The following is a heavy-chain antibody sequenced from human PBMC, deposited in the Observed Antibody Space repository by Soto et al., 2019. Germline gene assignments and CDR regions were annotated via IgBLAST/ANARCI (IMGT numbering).Heavy chain of an antibody. CDR2: IYYSGST. Sequence: PSETLSLTCTVSGGSISSGGYYWSWIRQHPGKGLEWIGYIYYSGSTYYNPSLKSRVTISVDTSKNQFSLKLSSVTAADTAVYYCARDTTLQGGMDVWGQGTTVTVSS. J-gene: IGHJ6*02. D-gene: IGHD1-26*01. CDR3: ARDTTLQGGMDV. V-gene: IGHV4-31*03. CDR1: GGSISSGGYY.